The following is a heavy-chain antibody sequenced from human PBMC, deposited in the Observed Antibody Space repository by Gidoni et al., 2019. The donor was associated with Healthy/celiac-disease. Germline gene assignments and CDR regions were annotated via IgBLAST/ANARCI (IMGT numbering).Heavy chain of an antibody. CDR3: AKDIFFRAATPRSSAFDI. CDR2: ISWNSGSI. Sequence: EVQLVESGGGLVQPGRSLRLSCAASGFTFDDYAMHWVRQAPGKGLEWVSGISWNSGSIGYADSVKGRFTISRDNAKNSLYLQMNSLRAEDTALYYCAKDIFFRAATPRSSAFDIWGQGTMVTVSS. D-gene: IGHD2-15*01. V-gene: IGHV3-9*01. J-gene: IGHJ3*02. CDR1: GFTFDDYA.